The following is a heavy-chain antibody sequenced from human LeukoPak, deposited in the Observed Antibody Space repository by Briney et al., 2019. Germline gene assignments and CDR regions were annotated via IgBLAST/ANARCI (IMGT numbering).Heavy chain of an antibody. Sequence: PGGSLRLSCAPSGFTFNNYAMRWVRRAPGGGLEWVALIWHDSNHTFYTDSVRGRFTTSRDNCKNTVYLQMNSLGGEGTAVYYCASEIFGSGSYPDYWGQGTLVTVSS. CDR3: ASEIFGSGSYPDY. D-gene: IGHD3-10*01. V-gene: IGHV3-33*08. CDR2: IWHDSNHT. CDR1: GFTFNNYA. J-gene: IGHJ4*02.